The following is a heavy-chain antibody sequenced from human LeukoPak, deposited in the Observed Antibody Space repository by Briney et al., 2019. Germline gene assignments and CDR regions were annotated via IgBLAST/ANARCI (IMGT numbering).Heavy chain of an antibody. Sequence: SETLSLTCTVSGGSIGSYYWSWIRQPPGKGLEWIGYIYYSGSTNYNPSLKSRVTISVDTSKNQFSLELSSVTAADTAVYYCARSFTVAGAFDIWGQGTMVTVSS. J-gene: IGHJ3*02. V-gene: IGHV4-59*08. CDR2: IYYSGST. CDR1: GGSIGSYY. CDR3: ARSFTVAGAFDI. D-gene: IGHD4-23*01.